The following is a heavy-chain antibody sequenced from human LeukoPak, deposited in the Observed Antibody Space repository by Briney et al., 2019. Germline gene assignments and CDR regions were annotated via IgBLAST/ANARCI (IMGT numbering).Heavy chain of an antibody. CDR2: IYSGGST. D-gene: IGHD3-22*01. Sequence: GGSLRLSCAASGFTFTNFAMSWVRQAPGKGLGWVSVIYSGGSTYYADSVKGRFTISRDNSKNTLYLQMNSLRAEDTAVYYCARYPNYDSSGYYLDAFDIWGQGTMVTVSS. V-gene: IGHV3-53*01. CDR1: GFTFTNFA. J-gene: IGHJ3*02. CDR3: ARYPNYDSSGYYLDAFDI.